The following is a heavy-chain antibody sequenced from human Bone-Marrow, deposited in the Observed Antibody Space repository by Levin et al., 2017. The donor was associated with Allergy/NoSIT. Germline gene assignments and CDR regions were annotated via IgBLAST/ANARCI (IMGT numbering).Heavy chain of an antibody. CDR3: ARDIDTTGHYYFDF. V-gene: IGHV3-33*01. CDR1: GFPFSYYG. D-gene: IGHD2-8*01. Sequence: LSLTCAASGFPFSYYGMHWVRQAPGKGLEWVAVFWSDGTKTYYADSVKGRFTISRDNSKNTLYLQMNSLRAEDTAVYYCARDIDTTGHYYFDFWGQGTLAIVSS. J-gene: IGHJ4*02. CDR2: FWSDGTKT.